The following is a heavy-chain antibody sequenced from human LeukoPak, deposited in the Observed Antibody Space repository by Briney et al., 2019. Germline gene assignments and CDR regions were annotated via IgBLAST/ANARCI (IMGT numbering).Heavy chain of an antibody. J-gene: IGHJ4*02. CDR3: AREKDYQFDY. D-gene: IGHD2-2*01. CDR1: GFTFSSYA. CDR2: ISYDGSNK. V-gene: IGHV3-30-3*01. Sequence: QPGGSLRLSCAASGFTFSSYAMHWVRQAPGKGLEWVAVISYDGSNKNYADSGKGRFTISRDNSKNTLYLQMNSLRAEDTAVYYCAREKDYQFDYWGQGTLVTVSS.